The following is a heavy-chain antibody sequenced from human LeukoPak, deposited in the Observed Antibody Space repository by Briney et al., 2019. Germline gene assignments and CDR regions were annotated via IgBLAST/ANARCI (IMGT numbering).Heavy chain of an antibody. CDR1: GFTFSSYA. V-gene: IGHV3-23*01. CDR3: AKEEYSGSPTIDY. D-gene: IGHD1-26*01. Sequence: GGSLRLSCAASGFTFSSYAMSWVRQAPGGGLEWVAAISGSGGSTYYADSVKGRFTISRDNSKNTLYLQMNSLTAEDTAVYYCAKEEYSGSPTIDYWGQGTLVTVSS. CDR2: ISGSGGST. J-gene: IGHJ4*02.